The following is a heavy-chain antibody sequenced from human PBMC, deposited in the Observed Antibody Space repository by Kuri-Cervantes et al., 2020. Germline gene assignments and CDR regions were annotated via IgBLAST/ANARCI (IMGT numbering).Heavy chain of an antibody. CDR3: AKAAGGLSDYYYMDL. CDR1: GFTFSTYA. V-gene: IGHV3-23*01. D-gene: IGHD3-10*01. CDR2: ISGDAGET. Sequence: GESLKISCTASGFTFSTYAMSWVRQAPGKGLEWVSTISGDAGETYYADSMKGRSTISRDNSKNTLYLQMNSLRPEDTAVYYCAKAAGGLSDYYYMDLWGKGTTVTVSS. J-gene: IGHJ6*03.